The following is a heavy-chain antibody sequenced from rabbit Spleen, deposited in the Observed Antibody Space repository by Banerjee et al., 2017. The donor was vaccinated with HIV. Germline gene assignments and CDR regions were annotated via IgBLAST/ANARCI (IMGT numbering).Heavy chain of an antibody. Sequence: QSSEESGGGLVKPGASLTLTCKASGFSFNSGYDMCWVRQAPGKGLEWIACIYAGSSGNTYSATWAKGRFTISKTSSTTVTLQMTRLTAADTATYFCARLFAYAGYAGFGYATLDYFNLWGPGTLVTVS. V-gene: IGHV1S40*01. CDR3: ARLFAYAGYAGFGYATLDYFNL. CDR1: GFSFNSGYD. D-gene: IGHD6-1*01. J-gene: IGHJ4*01. CDR2: IYAGSSGNT.